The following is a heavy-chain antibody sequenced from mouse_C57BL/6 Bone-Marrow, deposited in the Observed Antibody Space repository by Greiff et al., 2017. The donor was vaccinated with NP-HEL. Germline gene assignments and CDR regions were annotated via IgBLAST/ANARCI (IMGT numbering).Heavy chain of an antibody. D-gene: IGHD1-1*01. CDR2: IYPGSGNT. J-gene: IGHJ4*01. Sequence: QVQLQQSGAELVRPGASVKLSCKASGYTFTDYYINWVKQRPGQVLEWIARIYPGSGNTYYNEKFKGKATLTAEKSSSTAYMQLSSLTSEDSAVYFCARWDYYGSSPYYAMDYWGQGTSVTVSS. CDR3: ARWDYYGSSPYYAMDY. CDR1: GYTFTDYY. V-gene: IGHV1-76*01.